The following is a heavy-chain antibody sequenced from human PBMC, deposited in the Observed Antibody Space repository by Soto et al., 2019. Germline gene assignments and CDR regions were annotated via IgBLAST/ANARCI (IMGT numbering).Heavy chain of an antibody. D-gene: IGHD2-15*01. J-gene: IGHJ4*02. CDR3: VKQAHGLDGVAFDY. CDR2: VSTSGRST. V-gene: IGHV3-64D*06. Sequence: PGWSLRLSCSSSVFIFIGSTIYWVRQVPGKGLEAISAVSTSGRSTYYADSVKDRFTISRDNSKNTLFLQMGSLRPEDTAIYYCVKQAHGLDGVAFDYWGQGTQVTVSS. CDR1: VFIFIGST.